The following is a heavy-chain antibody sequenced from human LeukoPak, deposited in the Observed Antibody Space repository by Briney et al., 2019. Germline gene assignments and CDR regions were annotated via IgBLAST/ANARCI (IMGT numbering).Heavy chain of an antibody. D-gene: IGHD6-19*01. CDR2: ISDSGANT. V-gene: IGHV3-23*01. J-gene: IGHJ2*01. CDR3: AKSMTLQWRGFFDL. Sequence: GGSLRLSCAASGFTFSTYAMSWVRQAPGKGLEWVSTISDSGANTYYADSVRGRFTISRDNSKNTLYLQKHSLRADDTAIYYCAKSMTLQWRGFFDLWGRGTHVTVSS. CDR1: GFTFSTYA.